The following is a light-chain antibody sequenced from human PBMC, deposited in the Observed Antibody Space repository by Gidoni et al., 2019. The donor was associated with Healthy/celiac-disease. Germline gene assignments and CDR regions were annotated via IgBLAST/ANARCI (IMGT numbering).Light chain of an antibody. V-gene: IGKV3-11*01. CDR2: DAS. J-gene: IGKJ4*01. CDR1: QSVSSY. Sequence: IELTQDPATLSLSPGERATLSCRASQSVSSYVAWYQQKPGQAPRLLIYDASNRATGIPARFSGSGSGTDFTLTISSLEPEDFAVYYCQQRSNWPLTFGGXTKVEIK. CDR3: QQRSNWPLT.